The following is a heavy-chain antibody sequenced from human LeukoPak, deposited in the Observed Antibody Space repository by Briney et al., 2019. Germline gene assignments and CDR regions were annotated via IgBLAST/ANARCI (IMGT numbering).Heavy chain of an antibody. J-gene: IGHJ4*02. CDR1: GFTFSSYA. D-gene: IGHD4-23*01. CDR3: ARVPTIGGNYYFDY. V-gene: IGHV3-30-3*01. Sequence: GGSLRLSCAASGFTFSSYAMHWVRQAPGKGLEWVAVISYDGSNKCYADSVKGRFTISRDNSKNTLYLQMNSLRAEDTAVYYCARVPTIGGNYYFDYWGQGTLVTVSS. CDR2: ISYDGSNK.